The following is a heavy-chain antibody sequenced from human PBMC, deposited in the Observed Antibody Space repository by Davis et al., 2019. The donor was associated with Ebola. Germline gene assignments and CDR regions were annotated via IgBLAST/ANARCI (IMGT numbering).Heavy chain of an antibody. Sequence: SETLSLTCTVSGGSISSYYWSWIRQPPGKGLEWIGEIYHSGSTNYNPSLKSRVTISVDKSKNQFSLKLSSVTAADTAVYYCARDEWLVRGNFDYWGQGTLVTVSS. CDR3: ARDEWLVRGNFDY. V-gene: IGHV4-59*12. CDR1: GGSISSYY. CDR2: IYHSGST. D-gene: IGHD6-19*01. J-gene: IGHJ4*02.